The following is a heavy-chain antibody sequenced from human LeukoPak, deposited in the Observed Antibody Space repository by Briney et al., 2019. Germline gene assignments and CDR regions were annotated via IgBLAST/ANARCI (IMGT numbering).Heavy chain of an antibody. J-gene: IGHJ4*02. CDR3: ARSGYSCGHGDY. CDR2: ISAYNGKT. D-gene: IGHD5-18*01. Sequence: ASVKVSCKASGYTFSSHYISWVRQAPGQGLEWIGWISAYNGKTSYAQKLQGRVTMTTDTSTCTAYMDLRSLRSDDTAVYYCARSGYSCGHGDYWGQGTLVTVSS. CDR1: GYTFSSHY. V-gene: IGHV1-18*04.